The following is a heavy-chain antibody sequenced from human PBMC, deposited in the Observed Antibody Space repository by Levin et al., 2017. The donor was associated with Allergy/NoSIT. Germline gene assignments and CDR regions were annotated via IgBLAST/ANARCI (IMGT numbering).Heavy chain of an antibody. D-gene: IGHD3-3*01. J-gene: IGHJ4*02. CDR2: INTNSGGT. Sequence: GESLKISCKASGYTFTGYYLHWVRQAPGQGLEWMGWINTNSGGTNYAQKFQGRVTMTRDTSIGTVYMELSRLRSDDTAVYYCARLITIFGVPKGFDYWGQGTLVTVSS. CDR1: GYTFTGYY. V-gene: IGHV1-2*02. CDR3: ARLITIFGVPKGFDY.